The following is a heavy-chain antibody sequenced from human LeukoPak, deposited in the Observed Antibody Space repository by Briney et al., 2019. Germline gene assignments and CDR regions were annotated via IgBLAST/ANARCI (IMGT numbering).Heavy chain of an antibody. J-gene: IGHJ6*04. V-gene: IGHV3-23*01. CDR2: ISGSGGST. CDR1: GFTFSSYW. D-gene: IGHD2-2*01. Sequence: GGSLRLSCAASGFTFSSYWMSWVRQAPGKGLEWVAAISGSGGSTCYADSVKGRFTISRDNSKNTLYLQMNSLRAEDTAVYYCAKGRLGCSSTSCYVDYYYYGMDVWGKGTTVTVSS. CDR3: AKGRLGCSSTSCYVDYYYYGMDV.